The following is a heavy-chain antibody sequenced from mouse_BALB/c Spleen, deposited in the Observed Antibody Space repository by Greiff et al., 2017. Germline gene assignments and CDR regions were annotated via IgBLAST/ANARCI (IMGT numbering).Heavy chain of an antibody. CDR3: ARDQGGITGYFDD. D-gene: IGHD2-4*01. CDR2: INSNGGST. CDR1: GFTFSSYG. V-gene: IGHV5-6-3*01. J-gene: IGHJ2*01. Sequence: EVTLVESGGGLVQPGGSLKLSCAASGFTFSSYGMSWVRQTPDKRLELVATINSNGGSTYYPDSVKGRFTISRDNAKNTLYLQMSSLKSEDTAMYYCARDQGGITGYFDDWGQGTTLTVSS.